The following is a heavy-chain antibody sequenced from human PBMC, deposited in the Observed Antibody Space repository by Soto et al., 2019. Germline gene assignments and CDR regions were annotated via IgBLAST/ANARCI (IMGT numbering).Heavy chain of an antibody. CDR2: IYYSGST. CDR1: GGSITSYF. V-gene: IGHV4-59*01. CDR3: ARDHYYDPSGYYDY. D-gene: IGHD3-22*01. J-gene: IGHJ4*02. Sequence: PSETLSLTCAVSGGSITSYFWSWIRQPPGKGLEWIGSIYYSGSTKYNPSLKSRVTISVDTSKNQFSLRLSSVTAADTAVYYCARDHYYDPSGYYDYWGQGTLVTVSS.